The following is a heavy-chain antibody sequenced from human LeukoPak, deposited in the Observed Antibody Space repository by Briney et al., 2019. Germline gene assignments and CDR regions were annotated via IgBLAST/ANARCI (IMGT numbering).Heavy chain of an antibody. CDR1: KFIFSNYW. CDR3: ARDPRGYSKWRDY. V-gene: IGHV3-7*01. CDR2: IKQDGSEK. Sequence: GGSLRLSCAASKFIFSNYWMSWVRQAPGKGLEWVASIKQDGSEKYYVDSVEGRFTISRDNAKNSLSVQMNSLRAEDTAVYYCARDPRGYSKWRDYWGQGTLVTVSS. J-gene: IGHJ4*02. D-gene: IGHD4-11*01.